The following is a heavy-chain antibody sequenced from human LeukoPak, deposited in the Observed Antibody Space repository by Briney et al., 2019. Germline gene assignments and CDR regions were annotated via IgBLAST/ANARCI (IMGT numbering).Heavy chain of an antibody. D-gene: IGHD2-15*01. J-gene: IGHJ4*02. CDR2: IKQDGSEK. CDR1: GFTFSSDW. Sequence: GGSLRLSCAASGFTFSSDWISWVRQAPGKGLEWVANIKQDGSEKYYVDSVKGRFTISRDNAKNSLYLQMNSLRAEDTAVYYCATTDGMVADYWGQGTLVTVSS. CDR3: ATTDGMVADY. V-gene: IGHV3-7*01.